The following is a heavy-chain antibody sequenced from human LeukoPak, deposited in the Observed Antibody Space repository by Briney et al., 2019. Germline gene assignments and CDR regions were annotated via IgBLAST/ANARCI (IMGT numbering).Heavy chain of an antibody. CDR1: GFTFSSYA. CDR3: AKGDAYYASGSFIDF. V-gene: IGHV3-23*01. Sequence: GGSLRLSCAASGFTFSSYAMTWVRQAPGKGLEWVSSFSGSGVDPYYADSVKGRFTISRDNSKNTLYLQINSLRVGDTAVYYCAKGDAYYASGSFIDFWGQGTLVTVSS. J-gene: IGHJ4*02. D-gene: IGHD3-10*01. CDR2: FSGSGVDP.